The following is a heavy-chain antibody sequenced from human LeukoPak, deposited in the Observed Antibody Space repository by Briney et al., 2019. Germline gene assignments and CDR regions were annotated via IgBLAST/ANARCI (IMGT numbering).Heavy chain of an antibody. CDR1: GFTFSNAW. CDR2: IKSKTDGGTT. J-gene: IGHJ4*02. CDR3: TTDPLSGHYYDSSGYYYLAAATADY. V-gene: IGHV3-15*01. Sequence: GGSLRLSCAASGFTFSNAWMSWVRQAPGKGLEWVGRIKSKTDGGTTDYAAPVKGRFTISRDDSKNTLYLQMNSLKTEDTAVYYCTTDPLSGHYYDSSGYYYLAAATADYWGQGTLVTVSS. D-gene: IGHD3-22*01.